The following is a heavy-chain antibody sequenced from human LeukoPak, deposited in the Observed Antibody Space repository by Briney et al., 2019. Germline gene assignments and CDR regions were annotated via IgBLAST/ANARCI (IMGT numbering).Heavy chain of an antibody. CDR2: IPGSGDST. Sequence: GGSLRLSCAASGFTFSSYAMSWVRQAPGKGLEWVSSIPGSGDSTYYADSVKGRFTISRDNAKNTLYLQMNSLKAEDTAVYHCVRGVGGDSRFDPWGRGTLVTVSS. D-gene: IGHD1-26*01. J-gene: IGHJ5*02. CDR1: GFTFSSYA. CDR3: VRGVGGDSRFDP. V-gene: IGHV3-23*01.